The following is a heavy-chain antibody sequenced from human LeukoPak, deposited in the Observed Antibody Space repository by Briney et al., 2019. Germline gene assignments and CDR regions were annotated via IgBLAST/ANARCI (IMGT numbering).Heavy chain of an antibody. CDR1: GFTFSSYA. CDR3: ARDGVAAAGDY. V-gene: IGHV3-21*01. Sequence: GGSLRLSCAASGFTFSSYAMSWVRQAPGKGLEWVSSISSSSSYIYYADSVKGRFTISRDNAKNSLYLQMNSLRAEDTAVYYCARDGVAAAGDYWGQGTLVTVSS. D-gene: IGHD6-13*01. J-gene: IGHJ4*02. CDR2: ISSSSSYI.